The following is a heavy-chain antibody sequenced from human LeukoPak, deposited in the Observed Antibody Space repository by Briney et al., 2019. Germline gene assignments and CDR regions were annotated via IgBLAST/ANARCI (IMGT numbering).Heavy chain of an antibody. CDR2: IYYSGST. CDR3: AVGTLTYYYDN. CDR1: GGSISSYY. J-gene: IGHJ4*02. Sequence: SETLSLTCTVSGGSISSYYWSWIRQPPGKGLEWIGYIYYSGSTNYNPSLKSRVTMSVGTSKNQFSLKLSSVTAADTAVYYCAVGTLTYYYDNWGQGTLVTVSS. D-gene: IGHD7-27*01. V-gene: IGHV4-59*01.